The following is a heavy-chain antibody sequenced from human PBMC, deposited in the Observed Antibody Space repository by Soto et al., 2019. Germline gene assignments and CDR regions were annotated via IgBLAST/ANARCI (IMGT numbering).Heavy chain of an antibody. Sequence: QLQLQESGPGLVKPSETLSLTCTVSGGSISSSSYYWGWIRQPPGKGLEWIGSIYYSGSTYYNPSLKSRVTISLDTSNNQFSLKLSSVTAADTAVYYCARHDPDIVVVPAAIDYWGQGTLVTVSS. CDR1: GGSISSSSYY. J-gene: IGHJ4*02. CDR2: IYYSGST. D-gene: IGHD2-2*01. CDR3: ARHDPDIVVVPAAIDY. V-gene: IGHV4-39*01.